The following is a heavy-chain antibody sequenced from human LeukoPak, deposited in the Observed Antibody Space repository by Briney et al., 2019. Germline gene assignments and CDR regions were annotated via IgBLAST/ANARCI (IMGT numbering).Heavy chain of an antibody. D-gene: IGHD3-22*01. CDR2: INHSGST. CDR3: ARLGYYDSSGPDDY. J-gene: IGHJ4*02. V-gene: IGHV4-34*01. CDR1: GGSISSYY. Sequence: KASETLSLTCTVSGGSISSYYWSWIRQPPGKGLEWIGEINHSGSTNYNPSLKSRVTISVDTSKNQFSLKLSSVTAADTAVYYCARLGYYDSSGPDDYWGQGTLVTVSS.